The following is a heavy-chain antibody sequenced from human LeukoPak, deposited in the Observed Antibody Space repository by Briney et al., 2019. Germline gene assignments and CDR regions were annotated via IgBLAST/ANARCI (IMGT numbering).Heavy chain of an antibody. D-gene: IGHD2-2*01. CDR1: GGSISSYY. CDR2: IYYSGST. V-gene: IGHV4-59*08. Sequence: SETLSLTCTVSGGSISSYYWSWIRQPPGKGLEWIGYIYYSGSTNYNPSLKSRVTISVDTSKNQFSLKLSSVTAADTAVSYCSGHCSSTSCHGDYWGQGTLVTVSS. CDR3: SGHCSSTSCHGDY. J-gene: IGHJ4*02.